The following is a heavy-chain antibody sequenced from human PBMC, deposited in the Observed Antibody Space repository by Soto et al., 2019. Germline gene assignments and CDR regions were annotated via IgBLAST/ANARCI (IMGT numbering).Heavy chain of an antibody. V-gene: IGHV1-69*13. CDR2: IIPIFGTA. D-gene: IGHD3-22*01. Sequence: SVKVSCKASGGTFSSYAISWVRQAPGQGLEWMGGIIPIFGTANYAQKFQGRVTITADESTSTAYMELSSLRSEDTAVYYCAKDISYDSSGYYSDAFDIWGQGTMVTVSS. CDR1: GGTFSSYA. CDR3: AKDISYDSSGYYSDAFDI. J-gene: IGHJ3*02.